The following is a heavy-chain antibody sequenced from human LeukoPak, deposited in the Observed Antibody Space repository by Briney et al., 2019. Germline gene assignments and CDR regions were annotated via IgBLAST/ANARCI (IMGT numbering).Heavy chain of an antibody. J-gene: IGHJ4*02. CDR1: GFSFSDYY. CDR2: IFYDGTIQ. CDR3: ARDPRGPAGYDSPARDTFDY. Sequence: GGSLRLSCAASGFSFSDYYMTWVRQTPGKGLEWVAVIFYDGTIQYYSDSVRGRLIVSRDNPKNTLYLQMNSLRAEDTAVYYCARDPRGPAGYDSPARDTFDYWGQGTLVTVSS. D-gene: IGHD3-22*01. V-gene: IGHV3-30*03.